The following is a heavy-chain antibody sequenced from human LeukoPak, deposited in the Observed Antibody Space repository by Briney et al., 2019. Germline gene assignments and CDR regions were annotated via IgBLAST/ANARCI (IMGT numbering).Heavy chain of an antibody. Sequence: SETLSLTCDVSGDSLTSNFWSWIRQTPGKGLEWIGYVFHSGTTNYSPSLKSRVTISLDTSKKQIYLRLASVTAADTAVYYCARHGYYDFWSGYKWGQGTLVTVSS. CDR1: GDSLTSNF. CDR2: VFHSGTT. CDR3: ARHGYYDFWSGYK. V-gene: IGHV4-59*08. D-gene: IGHD3-3*01. J-gene: IGHJ4*02.